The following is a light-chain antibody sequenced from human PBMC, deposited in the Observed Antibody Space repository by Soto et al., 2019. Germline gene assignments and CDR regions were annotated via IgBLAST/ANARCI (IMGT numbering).Light chain of an antibody. Sequence: EIVLTQSPGTLSLSPGERATLSCRASQSVSNNYLAWYQHKPGQAPRLLIYGASSRATGIPDRFRGSGSGTDFTLTISRLEPEDFAVYYCQQYGPSNTFGQGTKLEIK. J-gene: IGKJ2*01. V-gene: IGKV3-20*01. CDR2: GAS. CDR3: QQYGPSNT. CDR1: QSVSNNY.